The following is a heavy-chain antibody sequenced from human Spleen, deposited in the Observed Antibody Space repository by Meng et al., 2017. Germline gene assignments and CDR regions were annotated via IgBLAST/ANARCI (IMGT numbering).Heavy chain of an antibody. CDR3: ASGILTGYSSYYYYYGMDV. V-gene: IGHV1-2*06. Sequence: ASVKVSCKASGYTFPDYWLHWVRRAPGQGLEWMGRINPKSGDTHYAQRFQGRVTMTGDTSISTAYMELSGLRSDDTAVYYCASGILTGYSSYYYYYGMDVWGQGTTVTVSS. D-gene: IGHD3-9*01. J-gene: IGHJ6*02. CDR1: GYTFPDYW. CDR2: INPKSGDT.